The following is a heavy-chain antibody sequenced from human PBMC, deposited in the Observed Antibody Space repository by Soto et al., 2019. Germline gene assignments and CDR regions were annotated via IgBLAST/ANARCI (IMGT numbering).Heavy chain of an antibody. D-gene: IGHD1-1*01. V-gene: IGHV2-5*02. CDR3: AHRPPYSNNWNASWFGP. CDR1: GFSLSTSGMG. J-gene: IGHJ5*02. Sequence: QITLRESGPTLVQPTQTLTLTCAFSGFSLSTSGMGVGWIRQPPGQALEWLVFIYWDDDKRYSPSLKSRLTITKDASKNQVVLTMTNMDPVDTTTYYCAHRPPYSNNWNASWFGPWGQGALVTVSS. CDR2: IYWDDDK.